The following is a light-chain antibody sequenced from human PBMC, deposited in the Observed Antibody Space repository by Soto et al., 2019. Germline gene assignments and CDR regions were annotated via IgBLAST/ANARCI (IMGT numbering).Light chain of an antibody. J-gene: IGLJ2*01. V-gene: IGLV2-8*01. CDR1: SSDVGGYNY. CDR3: SSYAGSIQGV. CDR2: EVS. Sequence: QSALTQPPSASGSPGQSVTISCTGTSSDVGGYNYVSWYQQHPGKAPKLMIYEVSKRPSGVPDRFSGSKSGNTASLTVSGLQAEDEADYYCSSYAGSIQGVFGGGTQLTVL.